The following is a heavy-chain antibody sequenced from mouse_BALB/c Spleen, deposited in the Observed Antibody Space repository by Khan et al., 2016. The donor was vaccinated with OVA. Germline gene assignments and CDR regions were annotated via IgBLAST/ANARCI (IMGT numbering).Heavy chain of an antibody. CDR2: ISPGGDNT. CDR3: AREWAAWFPY. J-gene: IGHJ3*01. V-gene: IGHV1-77*01. CDR1: GYTFTDYY. Sequence: QVQLKESGAELARPGASVKLSCKASGYTFTDYYINWMRQRTGQGLEWIGEISPGGDNTYYNEKFKGKATLTADKSSSTAYMQLSSLTSEDSAVYFCAREWAAWFPYWDQGTLVTVSA.